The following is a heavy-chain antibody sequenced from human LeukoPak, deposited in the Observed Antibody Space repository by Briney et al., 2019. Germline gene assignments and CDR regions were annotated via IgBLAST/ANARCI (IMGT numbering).Heavy chain of an antibody. CDR2: IYTSGST. CDR1: GGSISSGSYY. CDR3: AREPSVPNIAVAGSGWFDP. Sequence: KSSETLSLTCTVSGGSISSGSYYWSWIRQPAGKGLEWIGRIYTSGSTNYNPSLESRISMSVDTSKNQFSLKLTSVTAADTAVYYCAREPSVPNIAVAGSGWFDPWGQGTLVTVSS. D-gene: IGHD6-19*01. V-gene: IGHV4-61*02. J-gene: IGHJ5*02.